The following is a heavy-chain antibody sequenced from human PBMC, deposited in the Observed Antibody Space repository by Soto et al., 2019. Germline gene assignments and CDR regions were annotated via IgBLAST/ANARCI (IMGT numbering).Heavy chain of an antibody. CDR1: GGSISSSSYY. D-gene: IGHD2-15*01. CDR3: ARRYCSGGSCYRHDAFDI. Sequence: QLQLQESGPGLVKPSETLSLTCTVSGGSISSSSYYWGWIRQPPGKGLEWIGSIYYSGSTYYNPSLKMRVTLSVDTSKNHFSLKLSSVTAADRAVYYCARRYCSGGSCYRHDAFDIWGQGTMVTVSS. J-gene: IGHJ3*02. V-gene: IGHV4-39*01. CDR2: IYYSGST.